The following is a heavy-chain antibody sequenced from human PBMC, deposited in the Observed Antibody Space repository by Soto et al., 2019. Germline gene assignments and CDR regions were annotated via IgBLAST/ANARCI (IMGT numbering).Heavy chain of an antibody. CDR3: ASHSSGWFFAY. CDR2: IWYDGSNK. D-gene: IGHD6-19*01. V-gene: IGHV3-33*01. CDR1: GFTFSSYG. J-gene: IGHJ4*02. Sequence: VGSLRLSCAASGFTFSSYGMHWVRQAPGKGLEWVAVIWYDGSNKYYADPVKGRFTISRDNSKNTLYLQMNSLRAEDTAVYYCASHSSGWFFAYWGQGTLVTVSS.